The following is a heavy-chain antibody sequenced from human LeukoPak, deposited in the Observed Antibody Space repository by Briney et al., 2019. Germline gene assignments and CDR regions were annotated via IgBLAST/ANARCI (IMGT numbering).Heavy chain of an antibody. CDR2: IYYSGST. V-gene: IGHV4-30-4*08. CDR3: ARGRDGEWLSYPDFDY. Sequence: PSQTLSLTCTVSGGSISSGDYYWSWIRQPPGKGLEWIGYIYYSGSTYYNPSLKSRVTISVDTSKNQFSLKLSSVTAADTAVYYCARGRDGEWLSYPDFDYWGQGTLVTVSS. J-gene: IGHJ4*02. CDR1: GGSISSGDYY. D-gene: IGHD3-3*01.